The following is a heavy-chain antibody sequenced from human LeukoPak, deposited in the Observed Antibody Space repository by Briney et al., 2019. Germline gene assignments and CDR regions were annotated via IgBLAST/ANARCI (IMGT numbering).Heavy chain of an antibody. CDR1: GGSISSGGYY. J-gene: IGHJ4*02. Sequence: SETLSLTCTVSGGSISSGGYYWSWIRQPPGKGLEWIGYIYHSGSTYYNPSLKSRVTISVDKSKNQFSLKLSSVTAADTAVYYCARGIPYGDYVNWGQGTLVTVSS. D-gene: IGHD4-17*01. CDR2: IYHSGST. V-gene: IGHV4-30-2*01. CDR3: ARGIPYGDYVN.